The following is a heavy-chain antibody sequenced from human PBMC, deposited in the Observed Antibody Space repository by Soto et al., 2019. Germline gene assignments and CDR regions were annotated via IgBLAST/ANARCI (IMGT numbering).Heavy chain of an antibody. J-gene: IGHJ4*02. D-gene: IGHD6-13*01. CDR3: ARRGPGTYFDY. Sequence: GGSLRLSCAASGFSFSSYAVSWVRQAPGKGLEWVSAISGSGSSTYYADSVKGRFTISRDTSKNTLYLQMNSLRAEDTAVYYCARRGPGTYFDYWGQGTLVTVSS. V-gene: IGHV3-23*01. CDR1: GFSFSSYA. CDR2: ISGSGSST.